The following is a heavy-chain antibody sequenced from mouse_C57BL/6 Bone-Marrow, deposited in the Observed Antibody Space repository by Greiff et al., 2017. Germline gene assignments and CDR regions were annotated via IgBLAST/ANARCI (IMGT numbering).Heavy chain of an antibody. V-gene: IGHV5-6*02. CDR2: ISSGGGYT. D-gene: IGHD2-3*01. J-gene: IGHJ2*01. Sequence: EVKVEESGGDLVKPGGSLKLSCAASGFTFSSYGMSWVRQTPDKRLEWVATISSGGGYTYYPDSVKGRFTISRDNAKNTLYLQMSSLKSEDTAMYYCERSYDGYYVSYFDYWGQGTTLTVSS. CDR3: ERSYDGYYVSYFDY. CDR1: GFTFSSYG.